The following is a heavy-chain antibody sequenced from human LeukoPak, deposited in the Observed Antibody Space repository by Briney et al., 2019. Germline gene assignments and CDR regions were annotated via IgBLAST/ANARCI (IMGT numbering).Heavy chain of an antibody. V-gene: IGHV4-34*01. CDR3: ASQPSPWGRAPRGLDY. D-gene: IGHD3-16*01. CDR2: INHSGST. Sequence: SETLSLTCAVYGGSFSGYYWSWIRQPPGKGLEWIGEINHSGSTNYNPSLKSRVTISVDTSKNQFSLKLSSVTAADTAVYYCASQPSPWGRAPRGLDYWGQGTLVTVSS. J-gene: IGHJ4*02. CDR1: GGSFSGYY.